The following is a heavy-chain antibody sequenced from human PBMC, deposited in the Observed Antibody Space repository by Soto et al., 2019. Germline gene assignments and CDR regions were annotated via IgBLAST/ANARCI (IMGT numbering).Heavy chain of an antibody. J-gene: IGHJ4*02. V-gene: IGHV6-1*01. CDR3: VRLVGNSWLDH. CDR2: TYYRSQWHY. CDR1: GDSVSSNSAV. Sequence: QVQLQQSGPGLVKPSQTLSLTCAISGDSVSSNSAVWNWIRQSPSRGREWLGRTYYRSQWHYEYAVFVQSRISIDPDTSKNHFSLQLNSVTPEDTAVYYCVRLVGNSWLDHWGQGTLVTVSS. D-gene: IGHD3-9*01.